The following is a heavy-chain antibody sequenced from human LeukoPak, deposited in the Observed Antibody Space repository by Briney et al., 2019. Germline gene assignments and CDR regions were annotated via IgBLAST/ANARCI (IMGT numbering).Heavy chain of an antibody. V-gene: IGHV3-23*01. J-gene: IGHJ4*02. Sequence: GGSLRLSCAASGFTFSSYAMNWVRQAPRKGLEWVSAISGSGGSTYYADSVKGRFTISRDNSKNTLYLQMNSLRAEDTAVYYCAKGTAESSGWYEGYFDYWGQGTLVTVSS. CDR1: GFTFSSYA. D-gene: IGHD6-13*01. CDR2: ISGSGGST. CDR3: AKGTAESSGWYEGYFDY.